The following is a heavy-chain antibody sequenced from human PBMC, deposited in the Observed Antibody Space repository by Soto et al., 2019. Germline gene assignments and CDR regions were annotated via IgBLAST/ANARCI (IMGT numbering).Heavy chain of an antibody. Sequence: SVKVSCEASGYTFIGYYIHWVRQAPVQGLEWMGWINPNSGGTNYAQRFQGWVTMTRDRSISTAYMELSRLKSDDTAVYYCARVGGGLASLGYYGMDVWGQGTTVTVSS. D-gene: IGHD3-10*01. V-gene: IGHV1-2*04. CDR2: INPNSGGT. CDR3: ARVGGGLASLGYYGMDV. CDR1: GYTFIGYY. J-gene: IGHJ6*02.